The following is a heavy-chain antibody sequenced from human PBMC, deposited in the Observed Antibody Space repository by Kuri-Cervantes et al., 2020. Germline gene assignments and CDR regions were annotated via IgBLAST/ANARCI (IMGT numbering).Heavy chain of an antibody. J-gene: IGHJ4*02. CDR2: IYSGGST. CDR3: ARAVATYGDYRRNFDY. Sequence: GESLKISCAASGFTVSSNYMSWVRQAPGKGLEWVSVIYSGGSTYYADSVKGRFTISRDNSKSTLYLQMNSLRADDTAVYYCARAVATYGDYRRNFDYWGQGTLVTVSS. CDR1: GFTVSSNY. D-gene: IGHD4-17*01. V-gene: IGHV3-53*05.